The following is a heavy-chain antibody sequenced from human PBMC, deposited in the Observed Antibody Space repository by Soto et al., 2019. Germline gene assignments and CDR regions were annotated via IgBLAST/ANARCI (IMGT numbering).Heavy chain of an antibody. Sequence: SETLSLTCTVSGDSISDDYWTWIRQPPGKALEWIGYVYYSGSTSYNPSFKSRVTIAVDTSKTQFSLKLNSVTAADTAVYYCARVRTTMDFYYYYMDVWGIGTKVTVS. CDR3: ARVRTTMDFYYYYMDV. J-gene: IGHJ6*03. CDR2: VYYSGST. CDR1: GDSISDDY. V-gene: IGHV4-59*08. D-gene: IGHD3-10*01.